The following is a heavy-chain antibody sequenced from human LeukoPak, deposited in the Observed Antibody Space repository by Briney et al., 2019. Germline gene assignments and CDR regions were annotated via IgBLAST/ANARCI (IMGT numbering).Heavy chain of an antibody. CDR1: GGSISSTNW. J-gene: IGHJ4*02. D-gene: IGHD1-26*01. V-gene: IGHV4-4*02. CDR3: AWTGIVGGTNIGD. CDR2: IYHSGST. Sequence: SGTLSLTCDVSGGSISSTNWWSWVRQPPGKGLEWIGEIYHSGSTNYNPSLKSRVTISVDKSKNQFSLKLTSVTAADTAVYYCAWTGIVGGTNIGDWGQGTLVTVSS.